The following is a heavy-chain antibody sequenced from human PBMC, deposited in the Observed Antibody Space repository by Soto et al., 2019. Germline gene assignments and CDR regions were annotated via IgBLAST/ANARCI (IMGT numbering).Heavy chain of an antibody. D-gene: IGHD6-13*01. Sequence: EASVKVSCKASGYTFTSYDINWVRQATGQGLEWMGWMNPNSGNTGYAQKFQGRVTMTRNTSISTAYMELSSLRSEDTAVYYCARGFRLAIAAADPHDAFDIWGQGTMVTVSS. V-gene: IGHV1-8*01. CDR2: MNPNSGNT. J-gene: IGHJ3*02. CDR3: ARGFRLAIAAADPHDAFDI. CDR1: GYTFTSYD.